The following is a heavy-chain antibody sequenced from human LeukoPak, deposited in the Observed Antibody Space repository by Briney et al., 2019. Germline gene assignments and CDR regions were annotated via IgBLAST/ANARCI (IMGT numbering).Heavy chain of an antibody. CDR2: ISQSGNT. V-gene: IGHV4-38-2*02. J-gene: IGHJ6*03. D-gene: IGHD3-3*01. CDR3: ARANYDFWSGYYLSYYYYYMDV. Sequence: SETLSLTCTVSGYSISSGYDWGWMRQAPGKGLEWLGSISQSGNTYNNPSLKSRVTLSVDTSKNQVSLKLTSVTAADTAVYYCARANYDFWSGYYLSYYYYYMDVWGKGTTVTVSS. CDR1: GYSISSGYD.